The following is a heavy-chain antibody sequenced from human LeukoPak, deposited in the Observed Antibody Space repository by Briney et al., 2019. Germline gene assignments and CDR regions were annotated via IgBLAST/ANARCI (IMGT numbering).Heavy chain of an antibody. J-gene: IGHJ4*02. D-gene: IGHD1-26*01. CDR1: GFTFDDYA. CDR3: ARRGYSGSSYFED. Sequence: GGSLRLSCAASGFTFDDYAMHWVRQAPGKGLEWVSGISWNSGSIGYADSVKGRFTISRDNAKNSLYLQMNSLRAEDTAVYYCARRGYSGSSYFEDWGQGTLVTVSS. CDR2: ISWNSGSI. V-gene: IGHV3-9*01.